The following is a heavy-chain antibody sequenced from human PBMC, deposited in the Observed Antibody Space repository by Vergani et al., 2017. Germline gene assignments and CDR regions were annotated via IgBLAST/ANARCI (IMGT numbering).Heavy chain of an antibody. D-gene: IGHD3-9*01. Sequence: QVQLEESGPGLVKPSEILSLTCTIPGGSFNTYYWSWIRQSPGKGLEWIVYIYSTWSTHYNPSLNGRVTMSVETSKKQFSLNVRSVTAADTAVYFCARVMDRDEASTGYRLEGMDIWGQGTTVTISS. CDR3: ARVMDRDEASTGYRLEGMDI. J-gene: IGHJ6*01. CDR1: GGSFNTYY. CDR2: IYSTWST. V-gene: IGHV4-59*13.